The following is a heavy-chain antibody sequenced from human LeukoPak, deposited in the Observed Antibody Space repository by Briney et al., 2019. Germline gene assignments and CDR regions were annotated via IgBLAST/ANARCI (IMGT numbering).Heavy chain of an antibody. V-gene: IGHV4-38-2*02. CDR1: GYSISSGYY. Sequence: SETLSLTCTVSGYSISSGYYWGWIRQPPGKGLEWIGSIYHSGSTYYNPSLKSRVTISVDTSKNQFSLKLSSVTAADTAVYYCAGLIRPGWFDPWGQGTLVTVSS. CDR2: IYHSGST. D-gene: IGHD1-14*01. CDR3: AGLIRPGWFDP. J-gene: IGHJ5*02.